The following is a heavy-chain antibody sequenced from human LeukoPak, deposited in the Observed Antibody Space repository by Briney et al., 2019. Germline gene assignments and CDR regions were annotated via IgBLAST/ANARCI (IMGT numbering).Heavy chain of an antibody. D-gene: IGHD6-13*01. CDR1: GFTFNSYA. V-gene: IGHV3-30-3*01. CDR3: AEVGMSGTLF. J-gene: IGHJ4*02. Sequence: AGGSLRLSCAASGFTFNSYAMHWVRQAPGKGLEWVAVISYDGSNKYYADSVRGRFTISRDNSKNTLYLQMNSLRAEDTAVYYCAEVGMSGTLFWGQGTLVTVSS. CDR2: ISYDGSNK.